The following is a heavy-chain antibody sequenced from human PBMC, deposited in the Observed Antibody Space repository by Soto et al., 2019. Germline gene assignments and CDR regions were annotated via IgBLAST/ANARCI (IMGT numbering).Heavy chain of an antibody. J-gene: IGHJ6*02. Sequence: PGGSLRPSCAASEFTFNNYAMTWVRQTPGKGLEWVAGISGPGGRTYYADSVKGRFTISRDNSKNTLFLQMNGLRGEDTAVYYCAKVESYDFWGGYDYYDYSHYGMDVWGQGTTVTVSS. V-gene: IGHV3-23*01. CDR3: AKVESYDFWGGYDYYDYSHYGMDV. CDR2: ISGPGGRT. CDR1: EFTFNNYA. D-gene: IGHD3-3*01.